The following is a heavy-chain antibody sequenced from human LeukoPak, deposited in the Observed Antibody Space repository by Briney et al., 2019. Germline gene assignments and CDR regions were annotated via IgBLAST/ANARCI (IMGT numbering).Heavy chain of an antibody. CDR2: ISSNGGST. V-gene: IGHV3-64*01. J-gene: IGHJ4*02. D-gene: IGHD6-19*01. Sequence: GGSLRLSCAASGFTFSSYAMLWVRQAPGKGLEYVSAISSNGGSTYYANSVKGRFTISRDNSKNTLYLQMGSLRAEDMAVYYCAREVLGYSSGWGSHYFDYWGQGTLVTVSS. CDR3: AREVLGYSSGWGSHYFDY. CDR1: GFTFSSYA.